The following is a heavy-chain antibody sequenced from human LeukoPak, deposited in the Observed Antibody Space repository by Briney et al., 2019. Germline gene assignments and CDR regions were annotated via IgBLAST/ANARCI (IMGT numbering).Heavy chain of an antibody. CDR1: GFTFNNFA. CDR2: IRYDGSIK. CDR3: ATDLGAGGYFDY. D-gene: IGHD3-10*01. Sequence: GGSLRLSCAASGFTFNNFAVHWVRQAPGKGLEWVAFIRYDGSIKYYADSVKGRFTISRDNSKNTLYLQMNSLRVEDTAVYYCATDLGAGGYFDYWGQGTLVTVSS. J-gene: IGHJ4*02. V-gene: IGHV3-30*02.